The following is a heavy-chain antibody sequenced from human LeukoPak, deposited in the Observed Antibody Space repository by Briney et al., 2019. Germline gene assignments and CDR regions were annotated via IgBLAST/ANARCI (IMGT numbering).Heavy chain of an antibody. CDR3: ARARFPDY. CDR1: GGSISSYY. D-gene: IGHD3-16*01. V-gene: IGHV4-59*01. Sequence: SETLSLTCTVSGGSISSYYWSWIRQPPGKGLEWIGYIYYSGSTNYNPSLKSRVIISVDTSKNQFSLKLSSVTAADTAVYYCARARFPDYWGQGTLVTVSS. J-gene: IGHJ4*02. CDR2: IYYSGST.